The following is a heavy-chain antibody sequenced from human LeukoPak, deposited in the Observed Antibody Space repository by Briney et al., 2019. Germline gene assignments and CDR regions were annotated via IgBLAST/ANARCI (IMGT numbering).Heavy chain of an antibody. V-gene: IGHV3-21*01. D-gene: IGHD3-10*01. CDR3: ARDPGTEGTYYYYYYMDV. J-gene: IGHJ6*03. Sequence: GGSLRLSCAASGFTFSSYSMNWVRQAPGKGLEWVSSISSSSSYIYYADSVKGRFTISRDNAKNSLYLQMNSLRAEDTAVYYCARDPGTEGTYYYYYYMDVWGKGTTVTVSS. CDR1: GFTFSSYS. CDR2: ISSSSSYI.